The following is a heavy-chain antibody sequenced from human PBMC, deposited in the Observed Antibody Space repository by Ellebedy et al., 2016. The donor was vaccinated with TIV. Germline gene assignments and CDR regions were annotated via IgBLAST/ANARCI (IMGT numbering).Heavy chain of an antibody. CDR3: ARMRYYDILTGYSYYFDY. CDR1: GGSFSDYY. V-gene: IGHV4-34*01. D-gene: IGHD3-9*01. J-gene: IGHJ4*02. Sequence: SETLSLXXAVYGGSFSDYYWSWIRQPPGKGLEWIGEINHSGSTNYNPSLKSRVTISVDTSKNQFSLKLSSVTAADTAVYYCARMRYYDILTGYSYYFDYWGQGTLVTVSS. CDR2: INHSGST.